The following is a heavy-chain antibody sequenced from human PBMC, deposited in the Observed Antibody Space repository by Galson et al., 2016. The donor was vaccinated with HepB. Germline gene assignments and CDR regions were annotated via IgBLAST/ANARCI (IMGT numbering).Heavy chain of an antibody. CDR1: GASMRSGEYS. D-gene: IGHD5-12*01. J-gene: IGHJ4*02. Sequence: TLSLTCAVSGASMRSGEYSWSWTRQPPGKGLEWIGYTYQSGSTYYNPSLKSRVSMSVDTSKDQFSLKLTSVIAADTAVYFCARQRDNSGYDSSFDFWGQGILVTVSS. CDR3: ARQRDNSGYDSSFDF. CDR2: TYQSGST. V-gene: IGHV4-30-2*03.